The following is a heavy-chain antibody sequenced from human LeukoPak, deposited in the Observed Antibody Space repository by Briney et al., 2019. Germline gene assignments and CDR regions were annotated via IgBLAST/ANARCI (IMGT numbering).Heavy chain of an antibody. D-gene: IGHD1-1*01. CDR2: INHSGST. J-gene: IGHJ4*02. V-gene: IGHV4-34*01. CDR1: GGSFSGYY. CDR3: ARGLGATGTLIDY. Sequence: PSETLSLTCAVYGGSFSGYYWSWIRQPPRKGLEWIGEINHSGSTNYNPSLKSRVTISVDTSKNQFSLKLSSVTAADTAVYYCARGLGATGTLIDYWGQGTLVTVSS.